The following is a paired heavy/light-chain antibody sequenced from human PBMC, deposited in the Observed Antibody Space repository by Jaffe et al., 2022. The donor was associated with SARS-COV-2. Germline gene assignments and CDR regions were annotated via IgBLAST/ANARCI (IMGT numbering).Light chain of an antibody. Sequence: DIVMTQTPDSLAVSLGERATINCKSSQSVLNSSNNKNYLSWHQQKPGQPPKLLFYWASTRESGVPDRFSGSGSGTDFTLTISSLQAEDVAVYYCQQHYSFPHTFGQGTKLEIK. CDR1: QSVLNSSNNKNY. V-gene: IGKV4-1*01. CDR2: WAS. J-gene: IGKJ2*01. CDR3: QQHYSFPHT.
Heavy chain of an antibody. J-gene: IGHJ3*02. CDR2: IIQDGSEK. V-gene: IGHV3-7*01. D-gene: IGHD3-10*01. Sequence: EVQLVESGGGLVQPGGSLRLSCAASGFTFSRYWMNWVRQAPGKGLEWVASIIQDGSEKHYVDSVKGRFTISRDNAKNSLFLQMDSLRAEDTAVFYCGRIRDGWAVDIWGQGTMVTVSS. CDR3: GRIRDGWAVDI. CDR1: GFTFSRYW.